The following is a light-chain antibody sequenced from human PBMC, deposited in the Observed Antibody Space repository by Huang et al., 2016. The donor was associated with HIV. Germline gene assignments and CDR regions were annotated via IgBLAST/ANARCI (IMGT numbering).Light chain of an antibody. CDR2: GAS. CDR3: QQYFGRPFT. CDR1: QSVSTN. V-gene: IGKV3-15*01. J-gene: IGKJ3*01. Sequence: EIVMTQSPGTLSVSPGGRATLSCRASQSVSTNLAWYQQKPGQAPRLLIHGASSTVTGIPARFSGSGSGTDFSLTISSLQSEDLAVYYCQQYFGRPFTFGPGTKVDI.